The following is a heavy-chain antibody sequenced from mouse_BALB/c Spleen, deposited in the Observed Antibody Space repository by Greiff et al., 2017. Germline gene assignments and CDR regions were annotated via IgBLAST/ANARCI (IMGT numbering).Heavy chain of an antibody. V-gene: IGHV5-12-1*01. CDR1: GFAFSSYD. CDR2: ISSGGGNT. CDR3: ARHEDSDY. J-gene: IGHJ4*01. Sequence: EVQLVESGGGLVKPGGSLKLSCAASGFAFSSYDMSWVRQTPEKRLEWVAYISSGGGNTNYPDTVKGRFTISRGNAKNTLYLQMSSLKSEDTAMYYYARHEDSDYWGQGTSVTVSS.